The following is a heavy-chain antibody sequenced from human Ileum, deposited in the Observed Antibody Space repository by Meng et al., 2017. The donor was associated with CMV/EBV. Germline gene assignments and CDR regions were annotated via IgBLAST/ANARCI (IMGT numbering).Heavy chain of an antibody. D-gene: IGHD2-2*01. Sequence: ASVKVSCKASGYTFTSYGVSWVRQAPGQGLEWMGWISAYNGNTNYAQKLQGRVTMTRNTSISTAYMELSSLRSEDTAVYYCARCCSSTSTNGMDVWGQGTTVTVSS. J-gene: IGHJ6*02. V-gene: IGHV1-18*01. CDR3: ARCCSSTSTNGMDV. CDR2: ISAYNGNT. CDR1: GYTFTSYG.